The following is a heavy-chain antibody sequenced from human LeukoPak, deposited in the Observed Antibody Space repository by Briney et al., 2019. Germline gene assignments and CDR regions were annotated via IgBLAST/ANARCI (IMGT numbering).Heavy chain of an antibody. D-gene: IGHD7-27*01. V-gene: IGHV3-9*01. CDR2: ISWNSGTI. J-gene: IGHJ4*02. CDR3: AKGNWGSPFDS. Sequence: GRSLRLSCAASGFTFGAYSMHWVRQVPGKDLEWVSGISWNSGTIDYVDSARGRFTISRDNAKSSLYLQMNSLRADDTALYYCAKGNWGSPFDSWGQGTLVAVSS. CDR1: GFTFGAYS.